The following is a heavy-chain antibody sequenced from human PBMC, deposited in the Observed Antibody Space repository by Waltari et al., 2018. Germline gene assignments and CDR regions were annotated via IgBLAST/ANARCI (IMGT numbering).Heavy chain of an antibody. J-gene: IGHJ3*02. CDR1: GGPFSSYA. V-gene: IGHV1-69*01. Sequence: QVQLVQSGAEVKKPGSSVKVSCKASGGPFSSYAISWVRPAPGQGLEWMGGIIPIFGTANYAQKFQGRVTITADESTSTAYMELSSLRSEDTAVYYCARGGYCSGGSCAYAFDIWGQGTMVTVSS. D-gene: IGHD2-15*01. CDR3: ARGGYCSGGSCAYAFDI. CDR2: IIPIFGTA.